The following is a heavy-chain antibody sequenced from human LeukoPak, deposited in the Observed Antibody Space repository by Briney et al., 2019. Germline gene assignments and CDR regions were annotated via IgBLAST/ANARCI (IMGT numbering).Heavy chain of an antibody. CDR1: GYTFTSYD. J-gene: IGHJ4*02. Sequence: ASVKVSCKASGYTFTSYDINWVRQATGQGLEWMGWMNPNSGNTGYAQKFQGRVTMTRDMSTTTVYMELSSLRSEDTAVYYCARSAGWLVNHYFDSWGQGTLVTVSS. V-gene: IGHV1-8*01. CDR2: MNPNSGNT. D-gene: IGHD6-19*01. CDR3: ARSAGWLVNHYFDS.